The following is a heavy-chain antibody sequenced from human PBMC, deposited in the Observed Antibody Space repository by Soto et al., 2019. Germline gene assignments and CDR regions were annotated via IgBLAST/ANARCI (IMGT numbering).Heavy chain of an antibody. J-gene: IGHJ3*02. CDR2: IDPSDSYT. D-gene: IGHD4-17*01. CDR3: ARTYLTTVTTYSAFDI. V-gene: IGHV5-10-1*01. CDR1: GYSFTSYW. Sequence: GESLKISCKGSGYSFTSYWISWVRRMPGKGLEWMGRIDPSDSYTNYSPSFQGHVTISADKSVSTAYLQWSSLKASDTAMYYCARTYLTTVTTYSAFDIWGQGTMVTVSS.